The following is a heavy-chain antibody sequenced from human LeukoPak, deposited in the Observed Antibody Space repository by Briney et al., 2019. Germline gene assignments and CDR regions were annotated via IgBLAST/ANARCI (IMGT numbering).Heavy chain of an antibody. CDR1: GFTFSSYG. CDR3: AREGEGTVTTRYYYYYGMDV. CDR2: IWYDGSNK. D-gene: IGHD4-17*01. Sequence: GGSLRLSCAASGFTFSSYGMHWVRQAPGKGLEWVAVIWYDGSNKYYADSVKGRFTISRDNSKNTLYLQMNSLRAEDTAVCYCAREGEGTVTTRYYYYYGMDVWGQGTTVTVSS. J-gene: IGHJ6*02. V-gene: IGHV3-33*01.